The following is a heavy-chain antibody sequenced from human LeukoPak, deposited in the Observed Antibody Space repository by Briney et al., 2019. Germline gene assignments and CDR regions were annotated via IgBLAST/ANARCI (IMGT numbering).Heavy chain of an antibody. V-gene: IGHV3-21*01. CDR3: AKDLAPYYDFWSGYPPY. CDR1: GFTFSSYS. D-gene: IGHD3-3*01. Sequence: GGSLRLSCAASGFTFSSYSMTWVRQAPGKGLEWLSSFTSRSRNIYYADSVKGRFTISRDNAKNSLYLQMNSLRAEDTAVYYCAKDLAPYYDFWSGYPPYWGQGTLVTVSS. J-gene: IGHJ4*02. CDR2: FTSRSRNI.